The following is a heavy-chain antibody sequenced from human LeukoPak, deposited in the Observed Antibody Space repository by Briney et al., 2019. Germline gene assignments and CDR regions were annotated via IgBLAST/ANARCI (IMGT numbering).Heavy chain of an antibody. CDR3: AKDYYDSSGYYALDYYYYMDV. J-gene: IGHJ6*03. V-gene: IGHV3-23*01. Sequence: PGGSLRLSCAASGFTFTDYAMGWVRQAPGKGLEWVSAISGSGGSTYYADSVKGRFTISRDNSKNTLYLQMNSLRAEDTAVYYCAKDYYDSSGYYALDYYYYMDVWGKGTTVTVSS. CDR2: ISGSGGST. D-gene: IGHD3-22*01. CDR1: GFTFTDYA.